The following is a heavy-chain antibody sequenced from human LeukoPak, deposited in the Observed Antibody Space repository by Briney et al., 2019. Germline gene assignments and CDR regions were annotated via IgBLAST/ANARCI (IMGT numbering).Heavy chain of an antibody. CDR1: GGSISSYY. CDR3: ARGRAYYDILTGYYMHDAFDI. Sequence: SETLSLTCTVSGGSISSYYWSWIRQPPGKGLEWIGYIYYSGSTNCNPSLKSRVTISVDTSKNQFSLKLSSVTAADTAVYYCARGRAYYDILTGYYMHDAFDIWGQGTMVTVSS. J-gene: IGHJ3*02. CDR2: IYYSGST. V-gene: IGHV4-59*01. D-gene: IGHD3-9*01.